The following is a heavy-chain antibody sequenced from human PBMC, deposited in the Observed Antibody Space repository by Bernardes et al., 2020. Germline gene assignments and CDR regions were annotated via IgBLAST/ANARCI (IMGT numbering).Heavy chain of an antibody. J-gene: IGHJ4*02. CDR2: INHSGST. Sequence: SETLSLTCAVYGGSFSGYYWSWIRQPPGKGLEWIGEINHSGSTNYNPSLKSRVTISVDTSKNQFSLKPSSVTAADTAVYYCARGLMGVVVITPFDYWGQGTLVTVSS. D-gene: IGHD3-22*01. V-gene: IGHV4-34*01. CDR1: GGSFSGYY. CDR3: ARGLMGVVVITPFDY.